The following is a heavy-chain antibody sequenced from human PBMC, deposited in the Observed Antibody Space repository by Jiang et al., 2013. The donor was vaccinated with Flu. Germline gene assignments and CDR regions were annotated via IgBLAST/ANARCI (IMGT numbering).Heavy chain of an antibody. CDR1: GGSISSSNW. Sequence: SLTCAVSGGSISSSNWWSWVRQPPGKGLEWIGEIYHSGSTNYNPSLKSRVTISVDKSKNQFSLKLSSVTAADTAVYYCAREGRYYDILTGADYWGQGTLVTVSS. V-gene: IGHV4-4*02. CDR2: IYHSGST. J-gene: IGHJ4*02. D-gene: IGHD3-9*01. CDR3: AREGRYYDILTGADY.